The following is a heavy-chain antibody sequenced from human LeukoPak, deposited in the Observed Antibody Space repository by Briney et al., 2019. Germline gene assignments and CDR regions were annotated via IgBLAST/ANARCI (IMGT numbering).Heavy chain of an antibody. CDR3: ARDSPYDYVSTPNAFDI. Sequence: AGGSLRLSCAASGFTFSSYSMNWVRQAPGKGLEWVSSISSSSSYIYYADSVKGRFTISRDNPKNSLYLQMNSLRAEDTAVYYCARDSPYDYVSTPNAFDIWGQGTMVTVSS. D-gene: IGHD3-16*01. CDR2: ISSSSSYI. J-gene: IGHJ3*02. V-gene: IGHV3-21*01. CDR1: GFTFSSYS.